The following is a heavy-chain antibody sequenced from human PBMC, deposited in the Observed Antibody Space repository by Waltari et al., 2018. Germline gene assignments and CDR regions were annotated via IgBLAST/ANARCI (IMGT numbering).Heavy chain of an antibody. Sequence: EVQLVESGGGLVQPGGSLRLSCAASGFTFSSYEMNWVRQAPGTGLELVSYISSSGSTIYYADSVKGRFTISRDNAKNSLYLQMNSLRAEDTAVYYCARERIVVVTAIIYYYYGMDVWGQGTTVTVSS. CDR3: ARERIVVVTAIIYYYYGMDV. CDR2: ISSSGSTI. J-gene: IGHJ6*02. D-gene: IGHD2-21*02. CDR1: GFTFSSYE. V-gene: IGHV3-48*03.